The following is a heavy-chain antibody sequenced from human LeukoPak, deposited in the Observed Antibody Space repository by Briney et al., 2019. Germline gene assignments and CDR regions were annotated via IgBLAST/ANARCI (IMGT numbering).Heavy chain of an antibody. D-gene: IGHD3-16*01. Sequence: GASVNVSCQASGYTFISYGISWVRQAPGQGLEWMGWISPYNGDTKYVQKLQARVTMTKDTSTNTAYMELRSLRSDDTAVYYCARVLPRLSWREFAHGGRSTLVTVSS. CDR2: ISPYNGDT. CDR3: ARVLPRLSWREFAH. CDR1: GYTFISYG. V-gene: IGHV1-18*01. J-gene: IGHJ1*01.